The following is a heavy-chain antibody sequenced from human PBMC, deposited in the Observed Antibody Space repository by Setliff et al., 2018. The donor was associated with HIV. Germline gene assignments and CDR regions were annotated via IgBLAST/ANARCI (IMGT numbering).Heavy chain of an antibody. CDR3: AGGFPKYNFRLFDS. Sequence: SETLSLTCAVYGRSLSIYFWTRIRQSPGKGLEWIGEIDHGGSPTYNPSFKSRVSISLDTANKQFSLTLNSLTAADSALYFCAGGFPKYNFRLFDSWGQGTLVTVSS. J-gene: IGHJ5*01. V-gene: IGHV4-34*01. D-gene: IGHD1-1*01. CDR1: GRSLSIYF. CDR2: IDHGGSP.